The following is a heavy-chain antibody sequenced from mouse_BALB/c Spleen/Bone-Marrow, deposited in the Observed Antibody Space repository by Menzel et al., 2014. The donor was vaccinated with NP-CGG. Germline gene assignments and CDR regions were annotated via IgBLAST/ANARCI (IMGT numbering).Heavy chain of an antibody. CDR3: ARDGNWYFDV. D-gene: IGHD1-1*02. Sequence: DVQLVESGGGLVKPGGSLKLSCAASGFTFSSYAMSRVRQSPEKRLEWVAEISSGGSYTYYPDTVTGRFTISRDNAKNTLYLEMSSLRSEDTAMYYCARDGNWYFDVWGAATTVKVSS. V-gene: IGHV5-9-4*01. CDR1: GFTFSSYA. J-gene: IGHJ1*01. CDR2: ISSGGSYT.